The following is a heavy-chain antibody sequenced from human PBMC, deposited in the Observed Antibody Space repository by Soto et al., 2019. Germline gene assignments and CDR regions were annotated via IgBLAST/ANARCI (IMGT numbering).Heavy chain of an antibody. CDR1: GRSFSGYY. CDR2: LNHSGST. CDR3: ARPIAAYCGMDV. Sequence: PSETLSLTCAVYGRSFSGYYWSWIRQPPGKGLEWIGELNHSGSTNYNPSLKSRVTISVDTSKNQFSLKLSSVTAADTAVYYCARPIAAYCGMDVWGQGTTVTVSS. J-gene: IGHJ6*02. D-gene: IGHD6-13*01. V-gene: IGHV4-34*01.